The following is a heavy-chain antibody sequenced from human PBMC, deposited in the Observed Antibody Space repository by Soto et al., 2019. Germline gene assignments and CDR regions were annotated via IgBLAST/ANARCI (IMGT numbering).Heavy chain of an antibody. CDR3: ARDTVYYDSSGYPFDY. V-gene: IGHV1-18*01. CDR1: GYTFTSYG. Sequence: ASVKVSCKASGYTFTSYGISWARQAPGQGLEWMGWISAYNGNTNYAQKLQGRVTMTTDTSTSTAYMELRSLRSDDTAVYYCARDTVYYDSSGYPFDYWGQGTLVTVSS. D-gene: IGHD3-22*01. J-gene: IGHJ4*02. CDR2: ISAYNGNT.